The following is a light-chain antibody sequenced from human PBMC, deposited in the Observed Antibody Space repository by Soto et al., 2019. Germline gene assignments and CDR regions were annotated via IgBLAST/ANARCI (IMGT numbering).Light chain of an antibody. Sequence: DIQMTQSPSSISASVGDSVTITCRASQNIATFLNWYQQKPGKAPKLLIYVASSLQSGVPSRFSGSGSGTDFTLTISSLKPEDFATYYCQQSYSILYSFAQGTKLEIK. CDR3: QQSYSILYS. CDR1: QNIATF. CDR2: VAS. J-gene: IGKJ2*01. V-gene: IGKV1-39*01.